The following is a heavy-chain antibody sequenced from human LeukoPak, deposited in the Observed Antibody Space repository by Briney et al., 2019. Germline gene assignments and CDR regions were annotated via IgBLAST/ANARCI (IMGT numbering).Heavy chain of an antibody. J-gene: IGHJ3*02. CDR3: ARGSTATLRRSTGRAFDI. CDR2: IYYSGST. Sequence: PSETLSLTCTVSGGSISSSSYYWGWIRQPPGKGLEWIGSIYYSGSTYYNPSLKSRVTISVDTSKNQFSLKLSSVTAADTAVYYCARGSTATLRRSTGRAFDIWGQGTMVTVSS. V-gene: IGHV4-39*01. D-gene: IGHD3-10*01. CDR1: GGSISSSSYY.